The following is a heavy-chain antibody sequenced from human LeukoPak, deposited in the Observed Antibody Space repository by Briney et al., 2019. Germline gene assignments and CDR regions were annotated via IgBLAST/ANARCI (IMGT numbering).Heavy chain of an antibody. J-gene: IGHJ3*02. Sequence: GGSLRLSCAASGFTFSNAWMSWVRQVPGKGLEWVGRIKSKTDGGTTDYAAPVKGRSTISRDDSKNTLYLQMNSLKTEDTAVYYCTTPEWVTQDAFDIWGQGTMVTVSS. V-gene: IGHV3-15*01. D-gene: IGHD1-26*01. CDR1: GFTFSNAW. CDR2: IKSKTDGGTT. CDR3: TTPEWVTQDAFDI.